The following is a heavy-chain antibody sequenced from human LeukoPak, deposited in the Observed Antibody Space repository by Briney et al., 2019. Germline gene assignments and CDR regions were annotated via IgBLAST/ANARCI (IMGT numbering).Heavy chain of an antibody. Sequence: ASVKVSCKASGYTFTSYDINWVRQATGRGLEWMGWISPNTGGTNYAQRFLGRVTMTGDTSISTAYMELSRLRSDDTAVYYCARDMVDTTISGHWFDPWGQGTLVTVSS. CDR3: ARDMVDTTISGHWFDP. D-gene: IGHD5-18*01. V-gene: IGHV1-2*02. CDR1: GYTFTSYD. CDR2: ISPNTGGT. J-gene: IGHJ5*02.